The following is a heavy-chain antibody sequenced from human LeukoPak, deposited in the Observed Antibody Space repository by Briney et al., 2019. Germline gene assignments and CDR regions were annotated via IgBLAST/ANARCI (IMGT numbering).Heavy chain of an antibody. CDR2: INPSGGST. J-gene: IGHJ4*02. CDR3: ASAPLVATGIDY. CDR1: GYTFTSYY. Sequence: GASVKVSCKASGYTFTSYYMHWVRQAPGQGLEWMGIINPSGGSTSYAQKFQGRVTMTRDMSTSTVYMELSSLRSEDTAVYYCASAPLVATGIDYWGQGTLVTVSS. D-gene: IGHD5-12*01. V-gene: IGHV1-46*01.